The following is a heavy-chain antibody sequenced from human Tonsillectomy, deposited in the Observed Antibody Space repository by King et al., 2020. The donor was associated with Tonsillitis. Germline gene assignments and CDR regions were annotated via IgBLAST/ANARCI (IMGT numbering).Heavy chain of an antibody. CDR2: IIPIFDTT. Sequence: VQLVESGAEVKKPGSSVKVSCKASGGTFRRYVISWVRQAPGQGLEWMGGIIPIFDTTNYAQKFQGRVTITADESTSTAYMELSSLRSEDTAVYYCAMRPSGYYYSWGQGTLVTVSS. J-gene: IGHJ4*02. V-gene: IGHV1-69*01. CDR3: AMRPSGYYYS. D-gene: IGHD3-3*01. CDR1: GGTFRRYV.